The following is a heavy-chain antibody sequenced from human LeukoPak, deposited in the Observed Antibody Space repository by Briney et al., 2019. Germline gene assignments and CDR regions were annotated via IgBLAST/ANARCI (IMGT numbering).Heavy chain of an antibody. J-gene: IGHJ4*02. D-gene: IGHD3-22*01. V-gene: IGHV5-51*01. Sequence: PGESLKISCKGSGYSFTSYWIGWVRQMPGKGLEWMGIIYPGDSDTRYSPSFQGQVTISADKSISTAYLQWSSLKAPDTAMYYCARPAYYYDSSGYYLLYYFDYWGQGTLVTVSS. CDR1: GYSFTSYW. CDR3: ARPAYYYDSSGYYLLYYFDY. CDR2: IYPGDSDT.